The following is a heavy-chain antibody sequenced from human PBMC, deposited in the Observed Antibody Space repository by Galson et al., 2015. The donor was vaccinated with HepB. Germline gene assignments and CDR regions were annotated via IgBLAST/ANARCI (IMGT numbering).Heavy chain of an antibody. J-gene: IGHJ4*02. CDR3: ASNGMTTVTTWPPQPLDY. CDR1: GGSFSGYY. V-gene: IGHV4-34*01. CDR2: INHSGST. Sequence: ETLSLTCAVYGGSFSGYYWSWIRQPPGKGLEWIGEINHSGSTNYNPSLKSRVTISVDTSKNQFSLKLSSVTAADTAVYYCASNGMTTVTTWPPQPLDYWGQGTLVTVSS. D-gene: IGHD4-17*01.